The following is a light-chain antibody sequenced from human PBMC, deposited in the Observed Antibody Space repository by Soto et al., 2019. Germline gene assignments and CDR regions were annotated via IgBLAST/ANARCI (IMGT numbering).Light chain of an antibody. J-gene: IGLJ1*01. CDR1: SPNIGNND. CDR2: SNN. CDR3: AAWDDMSGYV. V-gene: IGLV1-47*02. Sequence: QSVLTQPPSTSGTPGQRVTISCSGSSPNIGNNDVYWYQQLPGTAPKLLIYSNNQRPSGVPDRFSGSLSGTSASLAISGLRSEDEADYYCAAWDDMSGYVFGTGTKVTVL.